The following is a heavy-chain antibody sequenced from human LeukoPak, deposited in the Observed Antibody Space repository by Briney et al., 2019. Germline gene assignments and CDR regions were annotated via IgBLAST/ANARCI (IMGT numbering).Heavy chain of an antibody. J-gene: IGHJ5*02. V-gene: IGHV4-61*02. CDR2: SYTSGST. CDR3: ARGRGGTYYWYDP. CDR1: GGSINSESYR. D-gene: IGHD1-26*01. Sequence: SQTLSLTCTVSGGSINSESYRWSWIRQPAGKGMEWIGRSYTSGSTNYNPSLKNRATISVNTSKNQFSLKLTSVTAADTAVYYCARGRGGTYYWYDPWGQGTLVTVSS.